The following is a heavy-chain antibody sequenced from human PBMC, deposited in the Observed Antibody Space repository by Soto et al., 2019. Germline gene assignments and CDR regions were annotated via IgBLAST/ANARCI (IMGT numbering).Heavy chain of an antibody. D-gene: IGHD2-2*01. CDR2: IIPIFATA. J-gene: IGHJ6*02. V-gene: IGHV1-69*13. Sequence: SVKVSCKASGGTFSSYAISWVRQAPGQGLEWMGGIIPIFATANYAQKFQGRVTITADESTTTAYMELSSLRSEDTAVYYCASVEWCSSTSCYLTDHYYYGMDVWGQGTTVTVSS. CDR1: GGTFSSYA. CDR3: ASVEWCSSTSCYLTDHYYYGMDV.